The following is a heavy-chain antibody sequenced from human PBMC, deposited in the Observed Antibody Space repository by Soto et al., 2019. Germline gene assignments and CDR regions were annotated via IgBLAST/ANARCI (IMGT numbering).Heavy chain of an antibody. Sequence: SETLSLTCAVSGGSISSGGYYWSWIRQHPGKGLEWIGYIYYSGSTYYNPSLKSRVTISVDTSKNQFSLKLSSVTAADTAVYYFAPSCVACVGFNYSVTAFWAHGTTVPVSS. D-gene: IGHD2-2*03. V-gene: IGHV4-31*11. J-gene: IGHJ6*02. CDR1: GGSISSGGYY. CDR3: APSCVACVGFNYSVTAF. CDR2: IYYSGST.